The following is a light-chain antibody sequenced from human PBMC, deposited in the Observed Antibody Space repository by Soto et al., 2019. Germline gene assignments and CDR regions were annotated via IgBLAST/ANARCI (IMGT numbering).Light chain of an antibody. J-gene: IGKJ4*01. CDR2: GAS. V-gene: IGKV3-20*01. Sequence: EIVLTQSPGTLSLSPGDRATLSCRASQSVSSSYLAWHQQKPGQAPRLLIYGASSRATGIPDRFSGSGSGTDFTLTISRLEPEDFAVYYCQQYGSSPLTFGGGTKVDIK. CDR3: QQYGSSPLT. CDR1: QSVSSSY.